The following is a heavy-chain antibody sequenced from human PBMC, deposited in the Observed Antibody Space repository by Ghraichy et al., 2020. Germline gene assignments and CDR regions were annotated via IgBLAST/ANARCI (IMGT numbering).Heavy chain of an antibody. D-gene: IGHD2-2*03. Sequence: GGSLRLSCAASGFTFRTYWMHWVRQAPGKGLVWVSRFNSDGSSTIYADSVKGRFTISRDNAKNTLYLQMNSLRAEDTAVYYCARTGYCSSTNCYNWFDPWGQGTLVTVSS. CDR3: ARTGYCSSTNCYNWFDP. J-gene: IGHJ5*02. CDR2: FNSDGSST. V-gene: IGHV3-74*01. CDR1: GFTFRTYW.